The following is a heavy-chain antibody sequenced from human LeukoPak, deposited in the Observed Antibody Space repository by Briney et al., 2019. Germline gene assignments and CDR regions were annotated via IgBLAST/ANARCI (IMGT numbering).Heavy chain of an antibody. CDR1: GGSFSGYY. J-gene: IGHJ6*02. CDR2: INHSGST. D-gene: IGHD1-1*01. Sequence: SETLSLTCAVYGGSFSGYYWSWIRQPPGKGLEWIGEINHSGSTNYNPSLKSRVTISVDTSKNQFSLKLSSVTAADTAVYYCGTSRSSYYYYGMDVWGQGTTVTVS. CDR3: GTSRSSYYYYGMDV. V-gene: IGHV4-34*01.